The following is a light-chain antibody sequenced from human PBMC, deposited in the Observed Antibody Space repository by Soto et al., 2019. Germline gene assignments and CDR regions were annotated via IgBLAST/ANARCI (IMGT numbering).Light chain of an antibody. J-gene: IGKJ5*01. CDR3: QQYYSTPIT. CDR2: WAS. CDR1: QSVLYSSNNKNY. V-gene: IGKV4-1*01. Sequence: DIVMTQSPDSLAVSMGERATINCKSSQSVLYSSNNKNYLAGYQQKPGQPPKLLISWASTRESGVPDRFSGSGSGTDFTLTISSLQAEDVAVYYCQQYYSTPITFGQGTRLEIK.